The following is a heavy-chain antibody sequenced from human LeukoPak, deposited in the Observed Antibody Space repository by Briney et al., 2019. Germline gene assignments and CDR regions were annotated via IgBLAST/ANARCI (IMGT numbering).Heavy chain of an antibody. CDR1: GYTFTDYY. D-gene: IGHD2-21*02. Sequence: ASVKVSCKASGYTFTDYYIHWVRQAPGQGLEWMGWINPDSGGTDSAQKFRGRVTMTRDTSISAGYMELSGLTSDDTAVYYCARAPFCGVDCPPTIDFWGQGTLVKVSS. J-gene: IGHJ4*02. V-gene: IGHV1-2*02. CDR3: ARAPFCGVDCPPTIDF. CDR2: INPDSGGT.